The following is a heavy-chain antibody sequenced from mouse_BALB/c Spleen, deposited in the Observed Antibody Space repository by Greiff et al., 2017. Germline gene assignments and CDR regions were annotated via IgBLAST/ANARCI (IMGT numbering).Heavy chain of an antibody. D-gene: IGHD2-4*01. J-gene: IGHJ4*01. CDR3: ARSMITAGAMDY. CDR1: GFNIKDTY. V-gene: IGHV14-3*02. CDR2: IDPANGNT. Sequence: EVMLVESGAELVKPGASVKLSCTASGFNIKDTYMHWVKQRPEQGLEWIGRIDPANGNTKYDPKFQGKATITADTSSNTAYLQLSSLTSEDTAVYYCARSMITAGAMDYWGQGTSVTVSS.